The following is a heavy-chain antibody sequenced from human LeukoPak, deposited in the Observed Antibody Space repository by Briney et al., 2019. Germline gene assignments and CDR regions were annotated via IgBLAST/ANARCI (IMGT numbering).Heavy chain of an antibody. CDR2: ISGSGDNT. CDR1: GFTFSSYA. Sequence: GGSLRLSCAASGFTFSSYAMSWVRQAPGKGLEWVSVISGSGDNTYYADSVKGRFTISRDNAKNSLYLQMNSLRAEDTAVYYCARLRYYDSSGYPYYFDYWGQGTLVTVSS. CDR3: ARLRYYDSSGYPYYFDY. D-gene: IGHD3-22*01. V-gene: IGHV3-23*01. J-gene: IGHJ4*02.